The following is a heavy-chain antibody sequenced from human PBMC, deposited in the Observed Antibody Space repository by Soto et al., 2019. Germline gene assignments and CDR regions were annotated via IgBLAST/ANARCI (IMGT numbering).Heavy chain of an antibody. D-gene: IGHD5-12*01. CDR2: IIPIFGTA. Sequence: QVQLVQSGAEVKKPGSSVKVSCKASGGTFSSYAISWVRQAPGQGLEWMGGIIPIFGTANYAQKFQGRVTITVDESTSTAFMELSSLRSEDTAVYYCARDRVEMATTDAFDIWGQGTMVTVSS. J-gene: IGHJ3*02. CDR3: ARDRVEMATTDAFDI. V-gene: IGHV1-69*01. CDR1: GGTFSSYA.